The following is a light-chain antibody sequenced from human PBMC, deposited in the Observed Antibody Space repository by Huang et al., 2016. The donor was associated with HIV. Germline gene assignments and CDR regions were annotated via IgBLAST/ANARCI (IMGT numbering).Light chain of an antibody. CDR3: QQSQNTPWT. CDR2: IVT. CDR1: HNINSN. J-gene: IGKJ1*01. V-gene: IGKV1-39*01. Sequence: DIQMTQSPSSLSASIGDRVTMTCRASHNINSNLNWYQQKPGKAPKLLIFIVTYLASGVPSRFSGSGSGTHFTLTINGLQPEDLATYFCQQSQNTPWTFGQGSRLEIK.